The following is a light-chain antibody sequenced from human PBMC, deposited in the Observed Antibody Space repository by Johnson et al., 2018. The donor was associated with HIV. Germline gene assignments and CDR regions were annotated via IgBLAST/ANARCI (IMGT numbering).Light chain of an antibody. J-gene: IGLJ1*01. CDR2: DNN. V-gene: IGLV1-51*01. CDR1: SSNIGNNY. Sequence: QSVLTQPPSVSAAPGQKVTISCSGSSSNIGNNYVSWYQQLPGTAPKLLIYDNNKRPSGIPDRFSGSKSGTSATLAITGLQPGDEADYHCGTWDSSLSAYYVFGTGTKVTVL. CDR3: GTWDSSLSAYYV.